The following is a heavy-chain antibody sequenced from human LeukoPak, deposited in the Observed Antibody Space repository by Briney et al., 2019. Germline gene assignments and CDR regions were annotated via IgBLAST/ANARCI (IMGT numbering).Heavy chain of an antibody. V-gene: IGHV5-51*01. CDR2: IYPGDSDT. CDR1: GSSFTSYW. Sequence: RGGSLQISGQGSGSSFTSYWSGWVRQLPGKGLEWMGIIYPGDSDTRYSPSFQGQVTISADKSISTAYLQWSSLKASDTAMYYCARQGSSSSYFDYWGQGTLVTVSS. J-gene: IGHJ4*02. D-gene: IGHD6-6*01. CDR3: ARQGSSSSYFDY.